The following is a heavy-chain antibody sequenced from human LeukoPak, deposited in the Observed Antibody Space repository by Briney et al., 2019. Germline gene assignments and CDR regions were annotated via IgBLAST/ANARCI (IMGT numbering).Heavy chain of an antibody. V-gene: IGHV1-69*04. CDR3: AREGSGSSWYGELDY. J-gene: IGHJ4*02. CDR2: IIPILGIA. CDR1: GGTFSSYT. Sequence: GASVKVSCKASGGTFSSYTISWVRQAPGQGLEWMGRIIPILGIANYAQKFQGRVTITADKFTSTAYMELSSLRSEDTAVYYCAREGSGSSWYGELDYWGQGTLVTVSS. D-gene: IGHD6-13*01.